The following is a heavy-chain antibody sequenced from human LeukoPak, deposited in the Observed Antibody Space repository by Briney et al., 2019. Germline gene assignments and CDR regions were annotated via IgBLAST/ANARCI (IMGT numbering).Heavy chain of an antibody. CDR1: GFTFSSYA. V-gene: IGHV3-23*01. CDR2: ISGSGGST. J-gene: IGHJ6*02. D-gene: IGHD6-6*01. Sequence: PGGSLRLSCAASGFTFSSYAMSWVRQAPGKGLEWVSAISGSGGSTYYADSVKGRFTISRDNSKNTLYLQMNSLRAEDTAVYYCAKSGNLLGSSSSLGSYYYYYGMDVWGQGTTVTVSS. CDR3: AKSGNLLGSSSSLGSYYYYYGMDV.